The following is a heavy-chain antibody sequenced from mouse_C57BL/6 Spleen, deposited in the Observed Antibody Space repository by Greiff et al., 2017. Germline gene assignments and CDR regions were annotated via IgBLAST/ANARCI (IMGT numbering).Heavy chain of an antibody. CDR2: IDPETGGT. D-gene: IGHD2-3*01. CDR3: TSSYDHWYFDV. J-gene: IGHJ1*03. Sequence: VQLQQSGAELVRPGASVTLSCKASGYTFTGYEMHWVKQTPVHGLEWIGAIDPETGGTAYNQKFKGKAILTADKSSSTAYMELRSLTSADSAVYYCTSSYDHWYFDVWGTGTTVTVS. CDR1: GYTFTGYE. V-gene: IGHV1-15*01.